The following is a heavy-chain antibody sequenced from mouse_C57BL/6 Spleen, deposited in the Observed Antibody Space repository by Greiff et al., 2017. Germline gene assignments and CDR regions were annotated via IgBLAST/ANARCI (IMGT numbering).Heavy chain of an antibody. CDR2: IDPSDSYT. D-gene: IGHD1-1*01. CDR1: GYTFTSYW. V-gene: IGHV1-69*01. Sequence: QVQLQQPGAELVMPGASVKLSCKASGYTFTSYWMHWVKQRPGQGLEWIGEIDPSDSYTNYNQKFKGKSTLTVDKSSSTAYMQLSSLTSEDSAVYYCARSNSYYYGSSYDYAMDYWGQGTSVTVSS. CDR3: ARSNSYYYGSSYDYAMDY. J-gene: IGHJ4*01.